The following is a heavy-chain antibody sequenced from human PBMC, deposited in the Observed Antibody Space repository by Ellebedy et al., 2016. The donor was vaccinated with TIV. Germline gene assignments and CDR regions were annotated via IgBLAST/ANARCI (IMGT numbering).Heavy chain of an antibody. J-gene: IGHJ4*02. CDR1: GFTISSYW. Sequence: GESLKISCGASGFTISSYWMHWVRQAPGKGLVWVSRISSDGSSTNYADSVKGRFTISRDNAKNTLYLQMNSLRAEDTAVYYCARGGSHTEMAHEYWGQGTLVTVSS. V-gene: IGHV3-74*01. D-gene: IGHD5-24*01. CDR2: ISSDGSST. CDR3: ARGGSHTEMAHEY.